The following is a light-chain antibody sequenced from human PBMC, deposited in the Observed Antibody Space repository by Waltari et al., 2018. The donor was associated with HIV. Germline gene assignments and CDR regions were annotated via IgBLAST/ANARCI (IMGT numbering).Light chain of an antibody. CDR3: GTWDSSLSVGL. J-gene: IGLJ3*02. CDR1: RSHIRSNY. V-gene: IGLV1-51*01. CDR2: DIN. Sequence: QSVFTQAPSVAAPPGQNATIPCPRIRSHIRSNYDSWYQHFPGTAPKLLIYDINKRPSGIPDRFSGSNSGTSATLAIAGLQTGDEADYYCGTWDSSLSVGLFGGGTKVTVL.